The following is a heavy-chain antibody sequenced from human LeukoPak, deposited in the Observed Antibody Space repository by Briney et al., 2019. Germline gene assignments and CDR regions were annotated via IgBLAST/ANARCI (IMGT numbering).Heavy chain of an antibody. CDR1: GGSFSGNY. V-gene: IGHV4-34*01. Sequence: SETLSLTCAVYGGSFSGNYWSWIRQPPGKGLEWIGEINHSGSTNYNPSLKSRVTISVDTSKNQFSLKLSSVTAADTAVYYCARVGGDYWGQGTLVTVSS. CDR3: ARVGGDY. D-gene: IGHD4-23*01. J-gene: IGHJ4*02. CDR2: INHSGST.